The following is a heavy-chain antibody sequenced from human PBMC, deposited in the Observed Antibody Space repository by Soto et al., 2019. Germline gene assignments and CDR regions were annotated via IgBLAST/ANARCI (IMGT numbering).Heavy chain of an antibody. V-gene: IGHV3-15*01. CDR1: GFTFSNAW. CDR2: IKSKTDGGTT. Sequence: GGSLRLSCAASGFTFSNAWMSWVRQAPGKGLEWVGRIKSKTDGGTTDYAAPVTGRFTISRDKSKNTLYLHMNILNTEDAAVYVFSSSTVLTYYDSSGFFDFWGQGTLVTVSS. CDR3: SSSTVLTYYDSSGFFDF. J-gene: IGHJ4*02. D-gene: IGHD3-22*01.